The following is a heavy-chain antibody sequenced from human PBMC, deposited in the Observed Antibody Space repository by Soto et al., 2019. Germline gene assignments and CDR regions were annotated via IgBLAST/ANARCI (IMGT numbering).Heavy chain of an antibody. CDR3: ARDCTYYGSGNYNFDH. CDR1: GGSITSGTYY. CDR2: VYHSGST. D-gene: IGHD3-10*01. Sequence: QVQLQESGPRLVKPSQTLFLTCTVSGGSITSGTYYWSWIRQQPGKGLEWIGYVYHSGSTYYNPSLKSRVTISXATSKXXFSLRLSSVTAADTAVYYCARDCTYYGSGNYNFDHWGQGILVTVSA. V-gene: IGHV4-31*03. J-gene: IGHJ4*02.